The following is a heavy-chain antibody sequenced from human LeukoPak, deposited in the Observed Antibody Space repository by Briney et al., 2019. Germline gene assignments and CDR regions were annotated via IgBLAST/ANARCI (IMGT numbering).Heavy chain of an antibody. J-gene: IGHJ4*02. CDR3: ARTYYYDASAYYSDPLLFDF. CDR2: INHSGST. Sequence: SETLSLTCAVYGGSFSGYYWSWIRQPPGKGLEWIGEINHSGSTNYNPSLKSRVTMSVDTSTRQISLKVKSVTAADTAIYYCARTYYYDASAYYSDPLLFDFWGQGSLVTVSS. D-gene: IGHD3-22*01. CDR1: GGSFSGYY. V-gene: IGHV4-34*01.